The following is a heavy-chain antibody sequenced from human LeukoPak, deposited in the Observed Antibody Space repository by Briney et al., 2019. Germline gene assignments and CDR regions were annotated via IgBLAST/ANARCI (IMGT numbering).Heavy chain of an antibody. CDR2: ISSSSSYI. CDR3: ARDYYDSSGYLDAFDI. D-gene: IGHD3-22*01. J-gene: IGHJ3*02. V-gene: IGHV3-21*01. CDR1: GFTFSSYS. Sequence: GGSLRLSCAASGFTFSSYSMNWVRQAPGKGLEWVSSISSSSSYIYYADSVKGRFTISRDNAKNSLYLQMNSLRAEDTAVYYCARDYYDSSGYLDAFDIWGQGTMVTVSS.